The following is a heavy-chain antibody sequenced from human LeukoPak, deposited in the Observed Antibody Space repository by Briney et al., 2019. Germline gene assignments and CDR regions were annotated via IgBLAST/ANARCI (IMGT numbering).Heavy chain of an antibody. CDR3: AREHMGVSAFDI. CDR1: GFTFSSYE. D-gene: IGHD1-26*01. J-gene: IGHJ3*02. Sequence: GGSLRLSCAASGFTFSSYEMNWVRQAPGKGLEWVSSISSSSSYIYYADSVKGRITISRDNAKNSVYLQMNSLRVEDTAVYYCAREHMGVSAFDIWGQGTMVTVSS. V-gene: IGHV3-21*04. CDR2: ISSSSSYI.